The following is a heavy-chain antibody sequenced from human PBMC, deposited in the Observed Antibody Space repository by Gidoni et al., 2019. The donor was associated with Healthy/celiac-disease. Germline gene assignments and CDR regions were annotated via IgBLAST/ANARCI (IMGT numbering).Heavy chain of an antibody. CDR2: INPSGGST. D-gene: IGHD3-9*01. CDR1: GYTFTSYY. Sequence: QVQLVQSGAEVKKPGASVKVSCKASGYTFTSYYMHWVRQAPGQGLEWMGIINPSGGSTSYAQKFQGRVTMTRDTSTSTVYMELSSLRSEDTAVYYCANILTGYLGVENAFDIWGQGTMVTVSS. V-gene: IGHV1-46*01. J-gene: IGHJ3*02. CDR3: ANILTGYLGVENAFDI.